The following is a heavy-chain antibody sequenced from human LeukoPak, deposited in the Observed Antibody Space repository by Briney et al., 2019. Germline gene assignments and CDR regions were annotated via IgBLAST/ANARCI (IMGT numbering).Heavy chain of an antibody. CDR1: GGSISSSSYY. J-gene: IGHJ6*03. Sequence: PSETLSLTCTVSGGSISSSSYYWGWIRQPPGKGLEWIGSIYYSGSTYYNPSLKSRVTISVDTSKNQFSLKLSSVTAADTAVYYCARQPIVVVVAAGPGYMDVWGKGTTVTVSS. D-gene: IGHD2-15*01. CDR2: IYYSGST. V-gene: IGHV4-39*07. CDR3: ARQPIVVVVAAGPGYMDV.